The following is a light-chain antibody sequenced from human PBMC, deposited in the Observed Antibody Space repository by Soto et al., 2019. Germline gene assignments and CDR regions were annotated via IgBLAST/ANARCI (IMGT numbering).Light chain of an antibody. J-gene: IGKJ1*01. Sequence: EIMLTPSPGTLSWSPGERATLSCRASQSVSSSFLDWYQQKPGQAPRLLLYVASIWATGIPDRFSGSGSGTDFTLNISSLKDADVARCLCKHYVTSLFTSGLGTNDEI. V-gene: IGKV3-20*01. CDR2: VAS. CDR1: QSVSSSF. CDR3: KHYVTSLFT.